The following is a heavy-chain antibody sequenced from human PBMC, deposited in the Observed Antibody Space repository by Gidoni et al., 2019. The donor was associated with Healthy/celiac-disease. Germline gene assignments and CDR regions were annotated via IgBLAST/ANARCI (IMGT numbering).Heavy chain of an antibody. CDR3: AQTLAGDGPLDY. D-gene: IGHD2-8*01. J-gene: IGHJ4*02. V-gene: IGHV1-46*01. Sequence: QVQLVKSGAEVKKPGASVKVSCKASGYTFTSYYIHWLRQAPGQGLDWMGIINPSGGSTSYAQKFQGIVIMTRDTSKSTVYMELSSLRSEDTAVYYCAQTLAGDGPLDYWGQGTLVTVSS. CDR1: GYTFTSYY. CDR2: INPSGGST.